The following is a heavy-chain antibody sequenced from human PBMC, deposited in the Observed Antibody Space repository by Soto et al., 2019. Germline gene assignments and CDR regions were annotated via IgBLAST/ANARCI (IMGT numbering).Heavy chain of an antibody. CDR3: ARDRDLGYCTNGVCSPCFDY. J-gene: IGHJ4*02. CDR2: ISYDGSNK. D-gene: IGHD2-8*01. Sequence: PGGSLRLSCAASGFTFSSYAMHWVRQAPGKGLEWVAVISYDGSNKYYADSVKGRFTISRDNSKNTLYLQMNSLRAEDTAVYYCARDRDLGYCTNGVCSPCFDYWGQGTLVTVSS. V-gene: IGHV3-30-3*01. CDR1: GFTFSSYA.